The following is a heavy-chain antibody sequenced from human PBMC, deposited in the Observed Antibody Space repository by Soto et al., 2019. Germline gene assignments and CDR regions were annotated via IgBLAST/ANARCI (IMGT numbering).Heavy chain of an antibody. J-gene: IGHJ4*02. Sequence: VQLLESGGSLVQPGGSLSLSCVASGFTFGSYAMNWVRQAPGKGLEWISAISGGSDSTFYADSVKGRFTISRDDSKNTLDLQLQSLRDDDTAVYYCAKDRSYDSWGGQGYFDYWGKGTQITVSS. CDR3: AKDRSYDSWGGQGYFDY. V-gene: IGHV3-23*01. D-gene: IGHD3-3*01. CDR1: GFTFGSYA. CDR2: ISGGSDST.